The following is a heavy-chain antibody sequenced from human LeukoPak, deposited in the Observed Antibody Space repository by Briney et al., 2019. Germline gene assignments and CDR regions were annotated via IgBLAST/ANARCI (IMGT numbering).Heavy chain of an antibody. CDR2: ISYEGSNK. D-gene: IGHD3-9*01. V-gene: IGHV3-30*18. Sequence: GGSLRLSCAASGFTFSSYGMHWVRQAPGKGLEWVAVISYEGSNKYYADSVKGRFTISRDNSKNTLYLQMNSLRAEDTAVYYCAKDLARLRYFDWLLLDYWGQGTLVTVSS. J-gene: IGHJ4*02. CDR1: GFTFSSYG. CDR3: AKDLARLRYFDWLLLDY.